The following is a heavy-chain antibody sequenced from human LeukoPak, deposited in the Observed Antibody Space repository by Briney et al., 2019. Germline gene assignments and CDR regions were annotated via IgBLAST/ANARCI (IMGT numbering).Heavy chain of an antibody. J-gene: IGHJ6*04. V-gene: IGHV3-48*03. CDR1: GFTFSSYE. D-gene: IGHD3-16*01. Sequence: PGGSLRLSCAASGFTFSSYEMNWVRQAPGKGLEWVSYISSSGSTIYYADSAKGRFTISRDNAKNSLYLQMNSLRAEDTAVYYCASDIWYYGMDVWGKGTTVTVSS. CDR2: ISSSGSTI. CDR3: ASDIWYYGMDV.